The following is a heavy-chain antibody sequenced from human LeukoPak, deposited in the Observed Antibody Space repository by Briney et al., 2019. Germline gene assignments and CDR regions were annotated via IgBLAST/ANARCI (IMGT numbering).Heavy chain of an antibody. J-gene: IGHJ2*01. D-gene: IGHD5-24*01. V-gene: IGHV3-30*18. CDR3: AKGDGYNLGWYFDL. Sequence: GGSLRLSCAASGFTFSSYGMHWVRQAPGKGLEWVAVISYDGSNKYYADSVKGRFTISRDNSKNTLYLQINSLRAEDTAVYYCAKGDGYNLGWYFDLWGRGTLVTVSS. CDR1: GFTFSSYG. CDR2: ISYDGSNK.